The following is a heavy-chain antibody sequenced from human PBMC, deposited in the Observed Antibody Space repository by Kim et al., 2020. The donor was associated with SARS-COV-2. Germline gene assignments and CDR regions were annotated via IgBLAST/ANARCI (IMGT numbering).Heavy chain of an antibody. D-gene: IGHD5-18*01. J-gene: IGHJ6*02. V-gene: IGHV1-2*04. CDR3: ARGNVDTAMGSYYYYGMDV. CDR2: INPNSGGT. Sequence: ASVKVSCKASGYTFTGYYMHWVRQAPGQGLEWMGWINPNSGGTNYAQKFQGWVTMTRDTSISTAYMELSRLRSDDTAVYYRARGNVDTAMGSYYYYGMDVWGQGTTVTVSS. CDR1: GYTFTGYY.